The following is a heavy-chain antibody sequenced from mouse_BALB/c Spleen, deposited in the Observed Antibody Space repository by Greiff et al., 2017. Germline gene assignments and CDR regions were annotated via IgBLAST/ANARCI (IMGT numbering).Heavy chain of an antibody. CDR2: IRLKSNNYAT. CDR1: GFTFSNYW. Sequence: EVMLVESGGGLVQPGGSMKLSCVASGFTFSNYWMNWVRQSPEKGLEWVAEIRLKSNNYATHYAESVKGRFTISRDDSKSSVYLQMNNLRAEDTGIYYCTRNRYDDYAMDYWGQGTSVTVSS. D-gene: IGHD2-14*01. CDR3: TRNRYDDYAMDY. V-gene: IGHV6-6*02. J-gene: IGHJ4*01.